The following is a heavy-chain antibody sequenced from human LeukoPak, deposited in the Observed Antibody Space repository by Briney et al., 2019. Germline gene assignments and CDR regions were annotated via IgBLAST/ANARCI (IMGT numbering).Heavy chain of an antibody. Sequence: SETLSLTCTVSGGSISSGSYYWSWIRQPAGKGLEWIGRIYTSGSTNYNPSLKSRVTISVDTSKNQFSLKLSSVTAADTAVYYRARGNVDTAMVTGYYYYYGMDVWGQGTTVTVSS. V-gene: IGHV4-61*02. J-gene: IGHJ6*02. CDR2: IYTSGST. D-gene: IGHD5-18*01. CDR1: GGSISSGSYY. CDR3: ARGNVDTAMVTGYYYYYGMDV.